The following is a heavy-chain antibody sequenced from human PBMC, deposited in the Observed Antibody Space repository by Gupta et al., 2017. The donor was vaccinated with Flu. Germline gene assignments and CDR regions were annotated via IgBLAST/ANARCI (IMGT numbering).Heavy chain of an antibody. CDR3: AKGGGDDGYYYYGMDV. CDR1: GFTFSSYA. J-gene: IGHJ6*02. Sequence: EVQLLESGGGLVQPGGSLRLSCAASGFTFSSYAMSWVRQAPGKGLEWVSAISGSGGSTYYADSVKGRFTISRDNSKNTLYLQMNSLRAEDTAVYYCAKGGGDDGYYYYGMDVWGQGTTVTVSS. V-gene: IGHV3-23*01. D-gene: IGHD2-21*02. CDR2: ISGSGGST.